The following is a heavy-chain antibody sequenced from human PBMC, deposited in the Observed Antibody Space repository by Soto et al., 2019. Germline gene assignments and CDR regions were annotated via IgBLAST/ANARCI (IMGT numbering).Heavy chain of an antibody. CDR2: IYYSGST. D-gene: IGHD5-12*01. V-gene: IGHV4-59*01. J-gene: IGHJ5*02. CDR1: GDSISRYY. Sequence: QVQLQESGPRLVKPSETLSLTCTVSGDSISRYYWSWIRQPPGKGLEWIGYIYYSGSTNYNPSLKSRVTISVGTPKNQFSLKLTSVTAADTAVYYCARGVATIGPWGQGTLVTVSS. CDR3: ARGVATIGP.